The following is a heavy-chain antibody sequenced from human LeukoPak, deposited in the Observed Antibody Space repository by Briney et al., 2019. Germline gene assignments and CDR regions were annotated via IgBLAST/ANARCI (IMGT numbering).Heavy chain of an antibody. CDR2: ISYDGSNA. CDR3: ARDRAQDDAFDV. Sequence: PGGSLRLSCAASGFTFSSYGMNWVRQAPGKGLEWVAVISYDGSNAFPADSVKGRFTISRDNSKNTVYLQMNSLRSEDTAIYYCARDRAQDDAFDVWGQGTVVTVSS. V-gene: IGHV3-30*03. CDR1: GFTFSSYG. J-gene: IGHJ3*01.